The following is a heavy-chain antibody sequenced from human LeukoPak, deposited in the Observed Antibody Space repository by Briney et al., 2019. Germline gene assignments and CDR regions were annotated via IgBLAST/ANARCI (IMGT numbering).Heavy chain of an antibody. CDR3: ARAGNTSEAFDI. J-gene: IGHJ3*02. V-gene: IGHV1-8*03. CDR2: MNPNSGNT. CDR1: GYTFTSYD. Sequence: GASVKVSCKASGYTFTSYDINWVRQATGQGLEWMGWMNPNSGNTGYAQKFQDRVTITRNTSISTAYMELSSLRSEDTAVYYCARAGNTSEAFDIWGQGTMVTVSS. D-gene: IGHD2/OR15-2a*01.